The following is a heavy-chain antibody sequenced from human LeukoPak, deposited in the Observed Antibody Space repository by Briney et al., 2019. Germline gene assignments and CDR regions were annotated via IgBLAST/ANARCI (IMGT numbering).Heavy chain of an antibody. D-gene: IGHD2-21*02. J-gene: IGHJ3*02. V-gene: IGHV4-59*01. Sequence: SETLSLTCTVSGGSISSYYWSWIRQPPGKGPEWIGYIYYSGSTNYNPSLKSRVTISVDTSKNQFSLKLSSVTAADTAVYYCARDCGGDCYQNAFDIWGQGTMVTISS. CDR1: GGSISSYY. CDR3: ARDCGGDCYQNAFDI. CDR2: IYYSGST.